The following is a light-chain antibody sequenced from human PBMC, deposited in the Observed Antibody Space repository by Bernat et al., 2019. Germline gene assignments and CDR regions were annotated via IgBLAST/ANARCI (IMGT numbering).Light chain of an antibody. CDR3: QVWDAASDQLV. J-gene: IGLJ3*02. V-gene: IGLV3-21*03. Sequence: SYVLTQPPSVSVAPGKTASMTCEGNNIGNKGVHWYQLKPGQAPVLVVFDDYDRPSGIPERFSGSNSGNTATLTISRVEAGDEADYYCQVWDAASDQLVFGGGTKLTVL. CDR1: NIGNKG. CDR2: DDY.